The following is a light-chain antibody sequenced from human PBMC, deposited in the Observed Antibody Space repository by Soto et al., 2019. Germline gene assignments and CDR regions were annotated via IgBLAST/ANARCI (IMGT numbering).Light chain of an antibody. CDR1: QSISSW. CDR3: QQYNSYGT. J-gene: IGKJ1*01. CDR2: DAS. V-gene: IGKV1-5*01. Sequence: DIQMTQSPSTLSASVGDRVTITCRASQSISSWLAWYQQKPGKAPKLLIYDASSLESGAPSRFSGSGSGTEFTLTISSLQPDDFATYYCQQYNSYGTFGQGTKADIK.